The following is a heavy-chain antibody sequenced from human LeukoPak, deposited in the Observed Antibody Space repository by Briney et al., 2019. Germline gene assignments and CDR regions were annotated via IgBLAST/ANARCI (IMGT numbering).Heavy chain of an antibody. J-gene: IGHJ6*02. Sequence: GASVKVSCKASGYTFTSYDINWVRQATGQGLEWMGWMNPNSGNTGYAQKFQGRVTMTRNTSISTAYMELSSLRSEDMAVYYCARGPLGYCSSTSCQINYYYYGMDVWGQGTTVTVSS. D-gene: IGHD2-2*01. CDR3: ARGPLGYCSSTSCQINYYYYGMDV. CDR1: GYTFTSYD. CDR2: MNPNSGNT. V-gene: IGHV1-8*01.